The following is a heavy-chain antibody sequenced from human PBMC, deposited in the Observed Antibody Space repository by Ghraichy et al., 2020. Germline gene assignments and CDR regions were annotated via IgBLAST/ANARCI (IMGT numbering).Heavy chain of an antibody. Sequence: GGSLRLSCVASGFTFDSYNLNWVRQAPGKGLEWVSYISPSGTTIYYADSVKGRFTISRDSAKNSLYLQMNSLRDEDTAVYYCARDSPFDSSVSVVAMDYWGQGTLVTVSS. V-gene: IGHV3-48*02. CDR3: ARDSPFDSSVSVVAMDY. CDR2: ISPSGTTI. D-gene: IGHD3-22*01. J-gene: IGHJ4*02. CDR1: GFTFDSYN.